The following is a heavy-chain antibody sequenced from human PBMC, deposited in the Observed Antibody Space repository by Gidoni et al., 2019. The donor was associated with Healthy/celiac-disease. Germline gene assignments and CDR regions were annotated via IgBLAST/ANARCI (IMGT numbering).Heavy chain of an antibody. CDR1: GGNFSSDA. V-gene: IGHV1-69*06. J-gene: IGHJ5*02. D-gene: IGHD3-22*01. CDR3: ARMNLDYYDSSGYHNWFDP. CDR2: IIPIFGTA. Sequence: QVQLVQSGAEVKKPGSSVKVSCKASGGNFSSDAISWVRQAPGQGLEWMGGIIPIFGTANYAQKFQGRVTITADKSTSTAYMELSSLRSEDTAVYYCARMNLDYYDSSGYHNWFDPWGQGTLVTVSS.